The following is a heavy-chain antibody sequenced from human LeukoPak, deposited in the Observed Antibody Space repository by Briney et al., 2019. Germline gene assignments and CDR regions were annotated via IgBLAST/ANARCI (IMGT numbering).Heavy chain of an antibody. D-gene: IGHD3-22*01. Sequence: ASVKVSCKASGYTLTDYYMHWVRQAPGQGLEWMGRINPNSGGTNYAQKFQGRVTTTRDTSISTVYMELSRLRSDDTAVYYCARVGYYESSGYYEYWGQGTLVTVSS. J-gene: IGHJ4*02. CDR1: GYTLTDYY. CDR3: ARVGYYESSGYYEY. V-gene: IGHV1-2*06. CDR2: INPNSGGT.